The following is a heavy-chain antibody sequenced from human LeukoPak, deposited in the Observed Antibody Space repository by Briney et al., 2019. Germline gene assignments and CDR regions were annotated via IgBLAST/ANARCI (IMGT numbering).Heavy chain of an antibody. Sequence: GGSLRLSCAASGFTFSRYSMNWVRQAPGKGLEWVSYISSSSNTVYYADSVKGRFTISRDNAKNSLYLQMNSLRAEDTAVYYCARGGDSSTWYYYFDYWGQGTLVTVSS. J-gene: IGHJ4*02. V-gene: IGHV3-48*04. D-gene: IGHD6-13*01. CDR3: ARGGDSSTWYYYFDY. CDR2: ISSSSNTV. CDR1: GFTFSRYS.